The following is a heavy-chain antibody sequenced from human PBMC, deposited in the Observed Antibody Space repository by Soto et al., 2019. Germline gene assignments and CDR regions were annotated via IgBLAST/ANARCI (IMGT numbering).Heavy chain of an antibody. V-gene: IGHV3-23*01. CDR1: GFTFSSYA. Sequence: GGSLRLSCAASGFTFSSYAMSWVRQAPGKGLEWVSAISGSGGSTYYADSVKGRFTISRDNSKNTLYLQMNSLRAEDTAVYYCAKEFGPSFWRGYLGDWGQGTLVTVAS. J-gene: IGHJ4*02. D-gene: IGHD3-3*01. CDR3: AKEFGPSFWRGYLGD. CDR2: ISGSGGST.